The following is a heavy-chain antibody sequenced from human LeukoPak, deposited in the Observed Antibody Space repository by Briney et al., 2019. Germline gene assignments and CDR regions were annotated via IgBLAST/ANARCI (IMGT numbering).Heavy chain of an antibody. V-gene: IGHV3-23*01. CDR2: VSGSGGRT. Sequence: GGSLGLSCAASGFSFSSYAMSWVRQAPGKGLQWVSEVSGSGGRTFYGDSVNGRLTISRDNSNNTVFLQMNSLRAEDTAVYYCTRVTQGRIEYWGQGTLVTVSS. D-gene: IGHD2-21*02. CDR1: GFSFSSYA. CDR3: TRVTQGRIEY. J-gene: IGHJ4*02.